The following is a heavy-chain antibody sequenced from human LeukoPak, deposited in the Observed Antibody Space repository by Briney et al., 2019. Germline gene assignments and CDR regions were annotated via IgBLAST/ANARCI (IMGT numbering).Heavy chain of an antibody. CDR2: VKSKTDGGTA. J-gene: IGHJ4*02. CDR3: TTYWGNGGTYYFFDY. Sequence: GGSLRLSCAASGFTFINAWMTWVRQAPGKGLEWVGRVKSKTDGGTADYPAPVKGRFTISRDDSKNTLYLQLNSLKAEDTAVYYCTTYWGNGGTYYFFDYWGQGTLVTVSS. V-gene: IGHV3-15*01. CDR1: GFTFINAW. D-gene: IGHD1-26*01.